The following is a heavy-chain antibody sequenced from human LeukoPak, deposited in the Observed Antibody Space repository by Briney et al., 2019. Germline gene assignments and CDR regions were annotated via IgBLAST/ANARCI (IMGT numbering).Heavy chain of an antibody. D-gene: IGHD3-3*01. CDR3: AKDRILSYDFWSGYYRALDY. J-gene: IGHJ4*02. CDR2: ISGSGGST. V-gene: IGHV3-23*01. CDR1: GFTFSSYA. Sequence: GGSPRLSCAASGFTFSSYAMSWVRQAPGKGLEWVSAISGSGGSTYYADSVKGRFTISRDNSKNTLYLQMNSLRAEDTAVYYCAKDRILSYDFWSGYYRALDYWGQGTLVTVSS.